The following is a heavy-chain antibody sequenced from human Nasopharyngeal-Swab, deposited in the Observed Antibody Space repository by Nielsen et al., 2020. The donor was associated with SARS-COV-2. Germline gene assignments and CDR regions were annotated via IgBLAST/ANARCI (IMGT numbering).Heavy chain of an antibody. CDR1: GFTFSSYW. V-gene: IGHV3-74*01. CDR2: IDTHGTIT. D-gene: IGHD1-14*01. Sequence: GESLRLSCAASGFTFSSYWMHWVRQSPGKGLLWVSRIDTHGTITDYADSVKGRFTISRDNSKNTLYLQMYSLTTEDTAVYFCARDPILGPPDYFDYWGRGTLVIVSS. J-gene: IGHJ4*02. CDR3: ARDPILGPPDYFDY.